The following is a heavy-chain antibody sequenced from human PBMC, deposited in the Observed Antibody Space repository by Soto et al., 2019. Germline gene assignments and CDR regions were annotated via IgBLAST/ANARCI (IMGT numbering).Heavy chain of an antibody. V-gene: IGHV1-8*01. CDR3: ARGNPFNYAGFDV. J-gene: IGHJ6*02. D-gene: IGHD3-16*01. CDR1: GYTXXXFX. Sequence: QAHXEXSGAEVXXPXXXVXVSCKXXGYTXXXFXINXXXXXXXXXPEWMGWMNAKSGDTFFAQRFQGKFNMPWDTSLSTAYMEVGSLTSDDTAMYYCARGNPFNYAGFDVWGQGTTVAVSS. CDR2: MNAKSGDT.